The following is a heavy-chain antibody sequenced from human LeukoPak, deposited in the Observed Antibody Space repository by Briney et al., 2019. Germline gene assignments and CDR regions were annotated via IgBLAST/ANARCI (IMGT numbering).Heavy chain of an antibody. V-gene: IGHV4-59*12. J-gene: IGHJ4*02. Sequence: SETLSLTCIVSGGSISTYYWNWIRQPPGKGLEWIGYIYHSGSTNYNPSLQSRVTISVDRSKNQFSLKLSSVTAADTAVYYCARERAVAYFDYWGQGTLVTVSS. D-gene: IGHD6-19*01. CDR2: IYHSGST. CDR3: ARERAVAYFDY. CDR1: GGSISTYY.